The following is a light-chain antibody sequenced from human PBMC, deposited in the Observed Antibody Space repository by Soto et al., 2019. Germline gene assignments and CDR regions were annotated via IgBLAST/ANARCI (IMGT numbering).Light chain of an antibody. CDR2: DAS. CDR1: ESISKW. CDR3: QQHNGHTMYS. J-gene: IGKJ1*01. V-gene: IGKV1-5*01. Sequence: DIQMTQSPSTLSASVGDTVTITCRASESISKWVAWYQQKPGEAPKVLIWDASSLQRGVPSRFSGSGYGTEFTLTIYTLQPDEFATYYCQQHNGHTMYSFGQGTTVDIK.